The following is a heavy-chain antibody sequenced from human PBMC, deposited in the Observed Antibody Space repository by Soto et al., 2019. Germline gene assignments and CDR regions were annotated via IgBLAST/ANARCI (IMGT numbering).Heavy chain of an antibody. D-gene: IGHD2-15*01. CDR1: GYTFTSYD. CDR2: MNPNSGNT. Sequence: ASVKVSCKASGYTFTSYDINWVRQATGQGLEWMGWMNPNSGNTGYAQKFQGRVTMTRNASISTAYMGLSSLRSEDTAVYYCARGTQGGYCSGGDCYSENDSWGQATLVTVS. V-gene: IGHV1-8*01. J-gene: IGHJ4*02. CDR3: ARGTQGGYCSGGDCYSENDS.